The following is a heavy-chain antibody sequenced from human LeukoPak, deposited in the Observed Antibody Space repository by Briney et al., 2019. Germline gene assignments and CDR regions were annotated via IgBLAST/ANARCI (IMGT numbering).Heavy chain of an antibody. CDR2: IWYDGSNK. V-gene: IGHV3-33*01. D-gene: IGHD5-12*01. J-gene: IGHJ4*02. CDR3: ARDLRMYSGYDSPVY. CDR1: GFTFRSYG. Sequence: GGSLRLSCAASGFTFRSYGMHWVRQAPGKGLEWVAVIWYDGSNKYYADSVKGRFTISRDNSKNTLYLQMNSLRAEDTAVYYCARDLRMYSGYDSPVYWGQGTLVTVSS.